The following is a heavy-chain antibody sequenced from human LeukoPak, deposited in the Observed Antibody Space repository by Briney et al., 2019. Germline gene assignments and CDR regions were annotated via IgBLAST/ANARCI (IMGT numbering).Heavy chain of an antibody. CDR3: ARWEVDTAMVDY. V-gene: IGHV3-53*01. Sequence: GGSLRLSCAASGFTVSSNYMNWVRQAPGKGLEWVSVIYSGGSTYYADSVKGRFTISRDNSKNTLYLQMNSVRAEDTAVYYCARWEVDTAMVDYWGQGTLVTVSS. D-gene: IGHD5-18*01. J-gene: IGHJ4*02. CDR2: IYSGGST. CDR1: GFTVSSNY.